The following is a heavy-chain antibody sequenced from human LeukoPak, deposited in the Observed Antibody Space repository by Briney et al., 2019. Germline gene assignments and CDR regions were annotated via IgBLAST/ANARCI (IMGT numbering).Heavy chain of an antibody. D-gene: IGHD6-19*01. CDR1: GGSISSSSYY. Sequence: SETLSLTCTVSGGSISSSSYYWGWIRQPPGKGLEWIGSIYYSGSTYYNPSLKSRVTISVDTSKNQFSLKLSSVTAADAAVYYCARQGIAVAGLVFDYWGQGTLVTVSS. CDR3: ARQGIAVAGLVFDY. J-gene: IGHJ4*02. V-gene: IGHV4-39*01. CDR2: IYYSGST.